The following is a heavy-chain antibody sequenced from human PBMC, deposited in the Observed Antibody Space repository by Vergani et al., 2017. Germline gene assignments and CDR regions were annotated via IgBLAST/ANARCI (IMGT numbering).Heavy chain of an antibody. CDR1: GGTFSSYA. D-gene: IGHD4-23*01. V-gene: IGHV1-69*04. CDR2: IISILGIA. J-gene: IGHJ4*02. Sequence: QVQLVQSGAEVKKPGSSVKVSCKASGGTFSSYAISWVRQAPGQGLEWMGRIISILGIANYAQKFQGRVTITADKSTSTAYMELSSLRSEDTAVYYCARDRDGGGFDYWGQGTLVTVSS. CDR3: ARDRDGGGFDY.